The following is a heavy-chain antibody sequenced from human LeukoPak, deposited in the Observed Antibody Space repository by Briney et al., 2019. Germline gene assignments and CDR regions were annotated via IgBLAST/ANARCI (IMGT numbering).Heavy chain of an antibody. V-gene: IGHV3-11*01. Sequence: GGSLRLSCAASGFTFSDFYMTWIRQAPGKGLEYVSYISQSGSDILYADSVKGRFTISRDNAKNSLYLQMNSLRGEDTAVYYCARTAQFIDFWGRGTLVTVSS. D-gene: IGHD5-18*01. CDR3: ARTAQFIDF. J-gene: IGHJ4*02. CDR2: ISQSGSDI. CDR1: GFTFSDFY.